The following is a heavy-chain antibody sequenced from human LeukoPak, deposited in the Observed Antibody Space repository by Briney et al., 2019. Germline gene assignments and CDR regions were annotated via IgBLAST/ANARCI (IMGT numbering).Heavy chain of an antibody. D-gene: IGHD2-2*02. CDR3: ARHSMGYCSSTSCYTGNWFDP. J-gene: IGHJ5*02. CDR1: GYSFTSYW. V-gene: IGHV5-51*01. CDR2: IYPGDSDT. Sequence: GESLKIPCKGSGYSFTSYWIGWVRQMPGKGLEWMGIIYPGDSDTRYSPSFQGQVTISADKSISTAYLQWSSLKASDTAMYYCARHSMGYCSSTSCYTGNWFDPWGQGTLVTVSS.